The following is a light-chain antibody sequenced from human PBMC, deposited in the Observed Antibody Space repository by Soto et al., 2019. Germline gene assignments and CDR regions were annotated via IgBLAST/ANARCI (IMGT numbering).Light chain of an antibody. V-gene: IGLV3-1*01. CDR3: QAWDSSTVV. CDR1: KLGDKY. J-gene: IGLJ2*01. Sequence: SYELTQPPSVSVSPGQTASITCSGDKLGDKYACWYQQKPGQSPVLVIYQETKRPSGIPERFSGSNSGNTATLTISGTQAMDEADYSCQAWDSSTVVFGGGTKLTVL. CDR2: QET.